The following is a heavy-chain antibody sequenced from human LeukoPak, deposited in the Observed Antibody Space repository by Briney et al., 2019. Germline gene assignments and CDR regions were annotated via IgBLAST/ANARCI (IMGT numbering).Heavy chain of an antibody. V-gene: IGHV3-74*01. Sequence: PGGSLRLSCVASGFTFSNYWIHWVRQAPGKGLAWVSRINTDGSSTTYADSVKGRFTISRDNARNTLYLQMNSLRAEDTAVYYCARERGVSHPFDYWGQGTLVTVSS. CDR2: INTDGSST. CDR1: GFTFSNYW. D-gene: IGHD2-21*01. J-gene: IGHJ4*02. CDR3: ARERGVSHPFDY.